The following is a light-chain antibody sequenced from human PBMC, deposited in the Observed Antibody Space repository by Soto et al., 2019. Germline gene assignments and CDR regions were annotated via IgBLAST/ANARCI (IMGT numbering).Light chain of an antibody. CDR1: SSDVGGYNS. CDR3: SSYTTGGSYV. J-gene: IGLJ1*01. Sequence: QSAPTQPASVSGSPGLSIAISCTGTSSDVGGYNSVSWYQQHPGKAPKLMIYDVSNRPSGVSNRFSGSKSGNTASLTISGLQAEDEGDYYCSSYTTGGSYVFGTGTKVTVL. V-gene: IGLV2-14*01. CDR2: DVS.